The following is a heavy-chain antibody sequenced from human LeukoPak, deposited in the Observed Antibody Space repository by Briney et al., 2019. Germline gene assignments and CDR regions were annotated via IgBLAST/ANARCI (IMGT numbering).Heavy chain of an antibody. D-gene: IGHD6-6*01. CDR2: ISSSGSAI. CDR3: AREYSSSSGRAFDI. Sequence: PGGSLRLSCAASGFTFNSYSMNWVRQAPGKGLEWVSYISSSGSAIYYADSVKGRFTISRDNAKNSLYLQMNSLRAEDTAVYYCAREYSSSSGRAFDIWGQRTMVTVSS. CDR1: GFTFNSYS. V-gene: IGHV3-48*01. J-gene: IGHJ3*02.